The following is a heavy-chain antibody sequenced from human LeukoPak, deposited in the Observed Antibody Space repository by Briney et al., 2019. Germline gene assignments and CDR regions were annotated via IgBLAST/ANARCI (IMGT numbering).Heavy chain of an antibody. Sequence: SETLSLTCTVSGGSISSYYWSWIRQPPGKGLEWIGYIYYSGSTNYNPSLKSRVTISVDTSKNQFSLKLSSVTAADTAVYYCARHGVVDTSRKYYFDYWGQGTLVTVSS. V-gene: IGHV4-59*01. CDR3: ARHGVVDTSRKYYFDY. CDR1: GGSISSYY. J-gene: IGHJ4*02. CDR2: IYYSGST. D-gene: IGHD5-18*01.